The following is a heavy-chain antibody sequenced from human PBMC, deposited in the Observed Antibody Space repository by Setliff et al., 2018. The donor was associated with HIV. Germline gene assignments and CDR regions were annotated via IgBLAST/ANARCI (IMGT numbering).Heavy chain of an antibody. V-gene: IGHV3-9*01. CDR2: ISWSSGNI. CDR3: ARVGLGYRGVYYMDV. D-gene: IGHD5-12*01. Sequence: SLRLSCTASGFAFESYAMHWVRQAPGKGLEWVSGISWSSGNIVYVDSVKGRFTISRDNAKNSLFLQLNSLRAEDTAVYYCARVGLGYRGVYYMDVWGKGTTVTVSS. CDR1: GFAFESYA. J-gene: IGHJ6*03.